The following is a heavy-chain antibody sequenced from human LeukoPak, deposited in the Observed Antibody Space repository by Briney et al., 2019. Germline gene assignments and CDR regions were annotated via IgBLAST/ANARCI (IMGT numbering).Heavy chain of an antibody. V-gene: IGHV3-20*04. CDR1: GFTFDDYG. Sequence: PGGSLRLSCAASGFTFDDYGMSWVRQAPGKGLEWVSGINWNGGSTGYADSVKGRFTISRDNSKNTLYLQMNSLRAEDTAVYYCAKDGSSGYDWVDYWGQGTLVPVSS. J-gene: IGHJ4*02. CDR2: INWNGGST. D-gene: IGHD3-22*01. CDR3: AKDGSSGYDWVDY.